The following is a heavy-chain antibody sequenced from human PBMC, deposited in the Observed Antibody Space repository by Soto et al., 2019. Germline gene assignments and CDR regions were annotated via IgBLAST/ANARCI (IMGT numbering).Heavy chain of an antibody. CDR3: AHIGAAAGTYYFDY. D-gene: IGHD6-13*01. Sequence: QITLKESGPTPVKPTQPLTLTCTFSGFSLSTSGVGVGWIRQPPGKALEWLALIYWDDDKRYSPSLNSRLTVTKDTSKNQVVLTRTNMDPVDTATYYCAHIGAAAGTYYFDYWGQGTLVMVCS. J-gene: IGHJ4*02. CDR1: GFSLSTSGVG. V-gene: IGHV2-5*02. CDR2: IYWDDDK.